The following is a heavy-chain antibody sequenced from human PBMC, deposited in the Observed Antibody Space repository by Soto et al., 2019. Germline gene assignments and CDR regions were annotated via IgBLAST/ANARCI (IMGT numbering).Heavy chain of an antibody. Sequence: QVQLVQSGAEVKRPRASVKVSCKASGYTFTNYGLGWVRQAPGQGREWMGWIGAYKGNTTYGQKFQGRVTLTADTSTSTGYMELRSLKSGDTAVYYSARDLSRAGDSYGMDVWGQGTAVTVSS. J-gene: IGHJ6*02. CDR3: ARDLSRAGDSYGMDV. CDR1: GYTFTNYG. CDR2: IGAYKGNT. V-gene: IGHV1-18*04. D-gene: IGHD3-10*01.